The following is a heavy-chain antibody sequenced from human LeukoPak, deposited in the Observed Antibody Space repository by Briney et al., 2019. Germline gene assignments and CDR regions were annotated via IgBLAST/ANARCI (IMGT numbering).Heavy chain of an antibody. Sequence: GGSLRLSCAASGFTFSSYNMNWVRQAPGKGLEWVSSISSSSSYMYYADSVKGRFTISRDNAKSSLYLQMNSLRAEDTAVYYCARPRGLTEDYFDYWGQGTLVTVSS. CDR2: ISSSSSYM. V-gene: IGHV3-21*01. CDR3: ARPRGLTEDYFDY. J-gene: IGHJ4*02. D-gene: IGHD3-9*01. CDR1: GFTFSSYN.